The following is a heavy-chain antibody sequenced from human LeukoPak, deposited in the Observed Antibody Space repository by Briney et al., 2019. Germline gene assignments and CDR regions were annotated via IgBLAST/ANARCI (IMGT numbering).Heavy chain of an antibody. J-gene: IGHJ5*02. CDR2: IYYSGST. CDR3: ARGNSALFWFDP. D-gene: IGHD2/OR15-2a*01. CDR1: GGSISSGGYS. Sequence: SETPSLTCAVSGGSISSGGYSWSWIRQPPGKGLEWIGYIYYSGSTSYNPSLKSRVTISVDTSKNQFSLKLSSVTAADTAVYYCARGNSALFWFDPWGQGTLVTVSS. V-gene: IGHV4-30-4*07.